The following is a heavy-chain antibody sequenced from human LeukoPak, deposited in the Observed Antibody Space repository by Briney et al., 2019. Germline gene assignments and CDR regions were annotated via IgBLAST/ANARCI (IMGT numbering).Heavy chain of an antibody. CDR3: ARARYCSGGSCYLDHGMDV. Sequence: PGGSLRLSCAASGFTFSSYSMNWVRQAPGKGLEWVSSISSSSSYIYYADSVKGRFTISRDNAKNSLYLQVNSLRAEDTAVYYCARARYCSGGSCYLDHGMDVWGQGTTVTVSS. V-gene: IGHV3-21*01. D-gene: IGHD2-15*01. J-gene: IGHJ6*02. CDR1: GFTFSSYS. CDR2: ISSSSSYI.